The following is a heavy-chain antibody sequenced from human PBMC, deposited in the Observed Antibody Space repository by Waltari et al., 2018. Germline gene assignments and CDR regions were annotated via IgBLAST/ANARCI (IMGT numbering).Heavy chain of an antibody. Sequence: QVQLQQWGAGLLKPSETLSLTCAVYGGSFSGYYWSWIRQPPGKGLEWIGEINHSGSTNYNPSLKSRVTISVDTSKNQFSLKLSSVTAADTAVYYCARRGGPRYGKYYFGYWGQGTLVTVSS. CDR3: ARRGGPRYGKYYFGY. CDR1: GGSFSGYY. V-gene: IGHV4-34*01. D-gene: IGHD3-9*01. J-gene: IGHJ4*02. CDR2: INHSGST.